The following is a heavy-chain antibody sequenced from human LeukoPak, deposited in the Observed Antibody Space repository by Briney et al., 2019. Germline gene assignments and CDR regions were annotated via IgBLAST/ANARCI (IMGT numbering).Heavy chain of an antibody. J-gene: IGHJ5*02. V-gene: IGHV1-69*04. D-gene: IGHD6-13*01. CDR3: ARYPSPSSPFDP. CDR2: IIPIFGIA. Sequence: ASVKVSCKASGGTFSSYGISWVREAPGQGLEWMGRIIPIFGIANYAQKFQGRVTITADKSTSTAYMELSSLRSEDTAVYYCARYPSPSSPFDPWGQGTLVTVSS. CDR1: GGTFSSYG.